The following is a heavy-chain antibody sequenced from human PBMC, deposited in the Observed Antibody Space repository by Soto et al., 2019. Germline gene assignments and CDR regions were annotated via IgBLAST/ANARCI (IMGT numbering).Heavy chain of an antibody. Sequence: XESLRLSCAASGFTFSSYGMHWVRQAPGKGLEWVAVIWYDGSNKYYADSVKGRFTISRDNSKNTLYLQMNSLRAEDTAVYYCAREGSSGYYYEPHYYYYGMDVWGQGTTVTVSS. CDR2: IWYDGSNK. V-gene: IGHV3-33*01. CDR3: AREGSSGYYYEPHYYYYGMDV. D-gene: IGHD3-22*01. CDR1: GFTFSSYG. J-gene: IGHJ6*02.